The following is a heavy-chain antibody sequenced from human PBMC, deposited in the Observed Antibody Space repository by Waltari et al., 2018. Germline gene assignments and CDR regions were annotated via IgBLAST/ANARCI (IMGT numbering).Heavy chain of an antibody. CDR3: ARFLGVGARRWFDP. J-gene: IGHJ5*02. Sequence: QVQLQESGPGLVKPSETLSLTCAVSGYSISSGYYWGWIRQPPGKGLEWIGSIYHSGSTYYNPSLKSRVTISVDTSKNQFSLKLSSVTAADTAVYYCARFLGVGARRWFDPWGQGILVTVSS. CDR2: IYHSGST. CDR1: GYSISSGYY. D-gene: IGHD1-26*01. V-gene: IGHV4-38-2*01.